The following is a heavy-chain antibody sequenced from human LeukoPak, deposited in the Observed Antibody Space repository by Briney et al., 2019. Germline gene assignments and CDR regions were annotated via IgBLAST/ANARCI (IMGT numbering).Heavy chain of an antibody. J-gene: IGHJ4*02. V-gene: IGHV1-2*04. CDR1: GYTFTGYY. CDR2: INPNSGGT. Sequence: ASVKVSCKASGYTFTGYYMHWVRQAPGQGLEWVGWINPNSGGTNYAQKFQGWVTMTRDTSISTAYMELSRLRSDDTAVYYCAGGPLGYDSSGYSYWGQGTLVTVSS. CDR3: AGGPLGYDSSGYSY. D-gene: IGHD3-22*01.